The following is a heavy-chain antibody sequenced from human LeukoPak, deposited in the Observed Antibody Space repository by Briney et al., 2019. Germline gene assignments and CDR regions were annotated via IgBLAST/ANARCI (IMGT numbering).Heavy chain of an antibody. CDR2: IYYSGST. Sequence: SETLSLTCTVSGGSISSSSYYWGWIRQPPGKGLEWVGCIYYSGSTYYNPSLKSRVNISVDTSKNQFSLKLSSVTAAATAVYYCARDEGYCSSTSCWDAFDIWGQGTMVTVPS. V-gene: IGHV4-39*07. D-gene: IGHD2-2*01. CDR1: GGSISSSSYY. CDR3: ARDEGYCSSTSCWDAFDI. J-gene: IGHJ3*02.